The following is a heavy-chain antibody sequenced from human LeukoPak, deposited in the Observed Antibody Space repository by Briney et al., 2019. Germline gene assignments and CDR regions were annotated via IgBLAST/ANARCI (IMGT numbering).Heavy chain of an antibody. CDR3: ARLYGTYPGWFDP. CDR1: GFTFSSIA. V-gene: IGHV3-23*01. Sequence: GGSLRLSCAASGFTFSSIAMTWVRQAPGKGLEWVSTIRSNGETTYNADSVKGRFTISRDNSKNTLYLQMNSLRAEDTAVYYCARLYGTYPGWFDPWGQGTLVTVSS. J-gene: IGHJ5*02. CDR2: IRSNGETT. D-gene: IGHD4-17*01.